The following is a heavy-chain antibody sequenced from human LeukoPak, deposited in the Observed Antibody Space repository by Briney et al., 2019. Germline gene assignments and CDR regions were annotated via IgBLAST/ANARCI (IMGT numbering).Heavy chain of an antibody. D-gene: IGHD2-2*01. CDR3: ARTGVVPAASIDY. Sequence: PSQTLSLTCTVSGGSISSGDYYWSWIRQPPGKGLERIGYIYYSGSTYYNPSLKSRVTISVDTSKNQFSLKLSSVTAADTAVYYCARTGVVPAASIDYWGQGTLVTVSS. J-gene: IGHJ4*02. CDR2: IYYSGST. CDR1: GGSISSGDYY. V-gene: IGHV4-30-4*01.